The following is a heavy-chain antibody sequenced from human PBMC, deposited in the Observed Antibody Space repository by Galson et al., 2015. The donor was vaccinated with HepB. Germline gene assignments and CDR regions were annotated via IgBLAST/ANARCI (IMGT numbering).Heavy chain of an antibody. D-gene: IGHD2-21*01. CDR3: ATTLFGSGAYWTFDL. J-gene: IGHJ3*01. V-gene: IGHV3-48*03. Sequence: SLRLSCAASGLSFSSKTMNWVRKVPGKGLQWVAYISTTGTNIHYAESVKGRFTTTRDNAKNTVFLQMNSLRAEDTALYYYATTLFGSGAYWTFDLWGLGTLATVSS. CDR1: GLSFSSKT. CDR2: ISTTGTNI.